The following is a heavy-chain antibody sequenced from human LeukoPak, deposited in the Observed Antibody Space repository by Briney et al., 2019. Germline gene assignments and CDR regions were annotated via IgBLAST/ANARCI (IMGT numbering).Heavy chain of an antibody. D-gene: IGHD1-26*01. CDR1: GGSITSYY. Sequence: SETLSLTCTVSGGSITSYYWSWIRQPPGKGLEWIGHIYYSGSTKYSPSLESRVTISVDTSKNQFSLKLSSVTAADTAVYYCAAEVGDYVDYWGQGTLVTVSS. CDR2: IYYSGST. J-gene: IGHJ4*02. CDR3: AAEVGDYVDY. V-gene: IGHV4-59*01.